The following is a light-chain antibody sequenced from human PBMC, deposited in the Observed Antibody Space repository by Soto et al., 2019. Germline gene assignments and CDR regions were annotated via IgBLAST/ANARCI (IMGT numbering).Light chain of an antibody. CDR2: LEGSGSY. J-gene: IGLJ2*01. Sequence: QPVLTQSSSASASLGSSVKLTCTLSSGHSSYIIAWHQQQPGKAPRYLMKLEGSGSYNKGSGVPDRFSGSSSGADRYLTISNLQFEDEADYYCETWDINTHVVFGGGTQLTLL. V-gene: IGLV4-60*02. CDR1: SGHSSYI. CDR3: ETWDINTHVV.